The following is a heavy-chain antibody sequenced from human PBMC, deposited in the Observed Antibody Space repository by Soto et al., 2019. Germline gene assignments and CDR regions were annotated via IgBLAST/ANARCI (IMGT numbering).Heavy chain of an antibody. CDR3: ASQPCAGGRCYRVPVTWA. CDR1: GFTFSDYY. CDR2: ISSSGSTI. D-gene: IGHD2-15*01. V-gene: IGHV3-11*01. J-gene: IGHJ5*02. Sequence: PGGSLRLSCVGSGFTFSDYYMSWTRQAPGKGLEWISYISSSGSTIYYADSVKGRFTISRDNAKNSVYLQMNSLRAEDTAMYYCASQPCAGGRCYRVPVTWAWGQGTQVTVSS.